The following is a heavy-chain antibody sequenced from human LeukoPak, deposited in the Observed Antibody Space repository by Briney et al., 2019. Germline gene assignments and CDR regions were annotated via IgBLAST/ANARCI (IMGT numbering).Heavy chain of an antibody. Sequence: GGSLTLSCAASGFIFSMYGMHWVRQAPGKGPEWVAMIWADGTNQKYADSVKGRFTISRDHSDNRLYLQMKDLRPDDTGIYYCARDRGGNAPHDYWGQGTLVIVSS. CDR1: GFIFSMYG. CDR3: ARDRGGNAPHDY. V-gene: IGHV3-33*01. J-gene: IGHJ4*02. CDR2: IWADGTNQ. D-gene: IGHD1-1*01.